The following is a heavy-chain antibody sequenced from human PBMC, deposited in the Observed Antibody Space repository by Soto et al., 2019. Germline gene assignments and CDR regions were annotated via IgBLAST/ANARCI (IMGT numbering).Heavy chain of an antibody. D-gene: IGHD1-26*01. CDR2: TYYRSKWYN. J-gene: IGHJ4*02. Sequence: SRTLSLTCAISGDSVSSSSVTWNWIRQSPSRGLEWLGRTYYRSKWYNDYAESVKSRMTINPDTSKNQLSLQLNSVTPEDTAIYYCVRLVGNSWFDNWGQGRQVTV. CDR3: VRLVGNSWFDN. V-gene: IGHV6-1*01. CDR1: GDSVSSSSVT.